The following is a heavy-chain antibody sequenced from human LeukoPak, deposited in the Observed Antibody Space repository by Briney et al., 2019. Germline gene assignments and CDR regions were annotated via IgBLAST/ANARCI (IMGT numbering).Heavy chain of an antibody. D-gene: IGHD4-17*01. V-gene: IGHV4-39*01. J-gene: IGHJ4*02. Sequence: SETLSLTCTVSGGSISSSSYYWVWIRQPPGKGLEWIGSIYYSGSTYYSPSLKRRVTISVDTSKNQFSLRLSSVTAAVTAVYYCARRSYGDFVDYWGQGTLVTVSS. CDR2: IYYSGST. CDR3: ARRSYGDFVDY. CDR1: GGSISSSSYY.